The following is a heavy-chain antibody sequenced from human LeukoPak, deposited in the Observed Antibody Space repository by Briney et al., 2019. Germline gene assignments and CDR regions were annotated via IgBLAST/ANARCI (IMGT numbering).Heavy chain of an antibody. CDR2: IYTSGST. CDR3: ARAGTGVGSSTPHFDY. V-gene: IGHV4-61*02. Sequence: SETLSLTCTVSGGSISSGSYYWSWIRQPAGKGLEWIGRIYTSGSTNYNPSLKSRVTISVDTSKNQFSLRLSSVTAADTAVYYCARAGTGVGSSTPHFDYWGQGTLVTVSS. D-gene: IGHD3-3*01. CDR1: GGSISSGSYY. J-gene: IGHJ4*02.